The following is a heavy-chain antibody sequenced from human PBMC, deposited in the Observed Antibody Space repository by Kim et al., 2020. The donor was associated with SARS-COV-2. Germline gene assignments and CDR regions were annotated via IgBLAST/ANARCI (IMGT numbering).Heavy chain of an antibody. J-gene: IGHJ6*02. CDR2: ISGSGGST. Sequence: GGSLRLSCAASGFTFSSYAMSWVHQAPGKGLEWVSAISGSGGSTYYADSVKGRFTISRDNSKNTLYLQMNSLRAEDTAVYYCAKVGEGYYYYGMDVWGQGTTVTVSS. CDR1: GFTFSSYA. CDR3: AKVGEGYYYYGMDV. V-gene: IGHV3-23*01.